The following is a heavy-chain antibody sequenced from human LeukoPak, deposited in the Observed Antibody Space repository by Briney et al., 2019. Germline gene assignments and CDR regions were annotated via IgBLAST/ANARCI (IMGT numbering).Heavy chain of an antibody. D-gene: IGHD1-26*01. CDR3: ARVGGSSTGGDWFDP. J-gene: IGHJ5*02. Sequence: ASVKVSCKASGGTFSSYAISWVRQAPGQRLEWMGGIIPIFGTANYAQKFQGRVTITTDESTSTAYMELSSLRSEDTAVYYCARVGGSSTGGDWFDPWGQGTLVTVSS. V-gene: IGHV1-69*05. CDR1: GGTFSSYA. CDR2: IIPIFGTA.